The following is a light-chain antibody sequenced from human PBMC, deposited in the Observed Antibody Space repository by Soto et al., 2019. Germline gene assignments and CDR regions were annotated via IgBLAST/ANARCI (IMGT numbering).Light chain of an antibody. J-gene: IGLJ3*02. Sequence: QSVLTQPPSASGTPGQRVTISCSGSSSNIGSNPVNWYQQLPGTAPKLLIYNNNQRPSGVPDRFSGSKSGTSVSLAISGLQSEDEADYYCAAWDDSLSGWVFGGGTKLTVL. CDR1: SSNIGSNP. V-gene: IGLV1-44*01. CDR2: NNN. CDR3: AAWDDSLSGWV.